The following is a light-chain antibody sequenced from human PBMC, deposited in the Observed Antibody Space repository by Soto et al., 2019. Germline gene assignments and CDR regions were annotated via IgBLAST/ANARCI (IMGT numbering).Light chain of an antibody. Sequence: EIVMTQSPATLSVSPGERATLSCRAGQSVTSNLAWYQQKPGQAPSLLIYGASTRATGIPARFSGSGSGKDFTLTISSLQSEDFAVYFCQQYNNWPRTFGQGTKVEIK. CDR2: GAS. J-gene: IGKJ1*01. CDR3: QQYNNWPRT. V-gene: IGKV3-15*01. CDR1: QSVTSN.